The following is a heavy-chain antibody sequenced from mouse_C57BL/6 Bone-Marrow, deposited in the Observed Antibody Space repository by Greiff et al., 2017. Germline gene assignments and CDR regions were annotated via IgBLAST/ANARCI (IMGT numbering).Heavy chain of an antibody. V-gene: IGHV1-76*01. CDR1: GYTFTDYY. CDR3: ARDYSLNPNYYAMDY. J-gene: IGHJ4*01. CDR2: IYPGSGNT. Sequence: QVQLQQSGAELVRPGASVKLSCKASGYTFTDYYINWVKQRPGQGLEWIARIYPGSGNTYYNEKFKGKATLTAEKSSSTAYMQLSSLTSEDSAVYFCARDYSLNPNYYAMDYWGQGTSVTVSS. D-gene: IGHD2-12*01.